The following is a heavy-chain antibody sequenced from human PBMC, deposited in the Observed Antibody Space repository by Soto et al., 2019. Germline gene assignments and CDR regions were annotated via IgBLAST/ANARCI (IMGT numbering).Heavy chain of an antibody. CDR2: INAGNGNT. Sequence: GASVKFSFKASGYTFTSYAMHWVRQAPGQRLECMGRINAGNGNTKYSQKFQGRVTITRDTSASTAYMELSSLRSEDTAVYYCARVEGVRATTYCYYGMDVWGQGATVTVS. D-gene: IGHD1-26*01. CDR3: ARVEGVRATTYCYYGMDV. V-gene: IGHV1-3*01. CDR1: GYTFTSYA. J-gene: IGHJ6*02.